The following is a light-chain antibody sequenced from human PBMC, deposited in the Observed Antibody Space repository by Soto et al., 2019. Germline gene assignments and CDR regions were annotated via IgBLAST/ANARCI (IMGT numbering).Light chain of an antibody. CDR1: KLGDKY. J-gene: IGLJ1*01. CDR3: QAWDRSTGV. CDR2: QDS. V-gene: IGLV3-1*01. Sequence: SYELTQPPSVSVSPGQTASITCSGDKLGDKYVCWYHQKPGQSPVLVIYQDSKRPSGIPERFSGSNAGNTATLTISGTQPMDEADYYCQAWDRSTGVFGTGTKLTVL.